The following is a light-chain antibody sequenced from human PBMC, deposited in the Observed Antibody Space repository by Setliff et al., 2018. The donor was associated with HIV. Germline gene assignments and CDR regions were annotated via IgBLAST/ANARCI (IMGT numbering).Light chain of an antibody. Sequence: QSVLTQPASASGSPGQSITISCTGTSSDIGSYNLVSWYQQHPGKVPKLKIYEVIKRPSGVSNRFSGSKSGNTASLTISGLQAEDEADYYCCSYAGSSYVFGTGTKVTVL. CDR3: CSYAGSSYV. J-gene: IGLJ1*01. CDR2: EVI. CDR1: SSDIGSYNL. V-gene: IGLV2-23*02.